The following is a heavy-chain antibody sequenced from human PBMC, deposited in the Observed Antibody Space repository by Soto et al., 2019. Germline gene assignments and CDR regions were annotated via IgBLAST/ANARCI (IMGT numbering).Heavy chain of an antibody. CDR3: AKGKEMPTIIGY. D-gene: IGHD1-1*01. Sequence: QVQLVESGGGVVQPGRSLRLSCAASGFTFSSYGMHWVRQAPGKGLEWVAVISYDGSNKYYADSVKGRFTISRDNSKNTLYLQMNSLRAEDTAVYYCAKGKEMPTIIGYWGQGTLVTVSS. CDR2: ISYDGSNK. CDR1: GFTFSSYG. J-gene: IGHJ4*02. V-gene: IGHV3-30*18.